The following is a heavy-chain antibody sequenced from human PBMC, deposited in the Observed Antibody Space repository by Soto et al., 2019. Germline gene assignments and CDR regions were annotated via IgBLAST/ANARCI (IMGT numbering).Heavy chain of an antibody. D-gene: IGHD4-17*01. V-gene: IGHV4-34*01. CDR2: INHSGST. Sequence: SETLSLTCAVYGGSFSCYYWSWIRQPPGKGLEWIGEINHSGSTNYNPSLKSRVTISVDTSKNQFSLKLSSVTAADTAVYYCARPTVTHAAGFDYWGQGTLVTVSS. J-gene: IGHJ4*02. CDR1: GGSFSCYY. CDR3: ARPTVTHAAGFDY.